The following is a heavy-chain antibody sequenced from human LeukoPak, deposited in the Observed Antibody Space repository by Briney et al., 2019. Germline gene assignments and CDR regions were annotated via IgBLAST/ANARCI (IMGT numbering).Heavy chain of an antibody. V-gene: IGHV3-23*01. D-gene: IGHD3-16*01. CDR2: TTGSGAST. CDR3: ATRAPYYFDY. J-gene: IGHJ4*02. Sequence: GGSLRLSCAASGFTFSNSGMSWVRQAPGKGLEWVSSTTGSGASTYYADSVKGRFTISRDNSKNTLYLQMNSLKAEDTALYYCATRAPYYFDYWGQGTLVTVSS. CDR1: GFTFSNSG.